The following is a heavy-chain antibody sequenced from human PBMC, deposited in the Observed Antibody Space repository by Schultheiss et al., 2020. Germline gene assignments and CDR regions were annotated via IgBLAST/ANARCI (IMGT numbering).Heavy chain of an antibody. V-gene: IGHV4-31*03. CDR3: ASYLVVVAAAKRAEYFHH. Sequence: SATLSLTCSVSGVSISSSYYYWSWIRQHPGKGLEWIGYIYYSGNTYYNPSLKSRVIIAVDTSKNQFSLKLNSVTAADTAVYYCASYLVVVAAAKRAEYFHHWGQGTLVTVAS. J-gene: IGHJ1*01. CDR1: GVSISSSYYY. D-gene: IGHD2-15*01. CDR2: IYYSGNT.